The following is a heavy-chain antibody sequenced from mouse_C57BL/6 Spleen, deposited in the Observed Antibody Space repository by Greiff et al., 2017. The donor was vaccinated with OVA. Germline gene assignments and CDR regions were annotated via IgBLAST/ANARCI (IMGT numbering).Heavy chain of an antibody. V-gene: IGHV1-81*01. CDR3: ARWELGPLFDY. CDR1: GYTFTRSG. D-gene: IGHD4-1*01. CDR2: IYPRSGNT. J-gene: IGHJ2*01. Sequence: QVQLQQSGAELARPGASVQLSCKASGYTFTRSGLSWVKQRTGQGLEWIGEIYPRSGNTYYNEKFKGKATLTADKSSSTAYMELRSLTSEDSAVYFCARWELGPLFDYWGQGTTLTVSS.